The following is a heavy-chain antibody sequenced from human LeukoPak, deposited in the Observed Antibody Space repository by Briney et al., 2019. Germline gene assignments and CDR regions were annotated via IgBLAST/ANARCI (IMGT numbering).Heavy chain of an antibody. CDR2: ISAYNGNT. V-gene: IGHV1-18*01. Sequence: GASVKVSCKASGYTFTSYGINWVRQAPGQGLEWMGWISAYNGNTDYAQYLQGRVTMTRDTSISTAYMELSRLRSDDTAVYYCAREANSGWSPAFDYWGQGTLVTVSS. CDR3: AREANSGWSPAFDY. D-gene: IGHD6-19*01. CDR1: GYTFTSYG. J-gene: IGHJ4*02.